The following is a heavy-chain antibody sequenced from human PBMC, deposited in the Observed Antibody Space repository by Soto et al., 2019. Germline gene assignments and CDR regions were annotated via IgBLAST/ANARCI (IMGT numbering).Heavy chain of an antibody. CDR3: ARNECVEYYCYGMDV. J-gene: IGHJ6*02. Sequence: SEKVSCKASGYTFTNYGISGLGQAPGQGIEWMGWISAYNGTTDNAQKLQGRVTMTTDTSTSTAYMELRSLRSDDTAVYYCARNECVEYYCYGMDVWGQGTTVTVSS. D-gene: IGHD1-1*01. CDR1: GYTFTNYG. V-gene: IGHV1-18*04. CDR2: ISAYNGTT.